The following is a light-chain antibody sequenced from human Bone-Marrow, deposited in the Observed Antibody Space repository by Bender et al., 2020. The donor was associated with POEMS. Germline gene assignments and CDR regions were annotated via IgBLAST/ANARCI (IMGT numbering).Light chain of an antibody. Sequence: QSVLTQPPSASGTPGQRVTISCSGSISNIGRNYVYWFRQLPGTAPKLLIYRNNQRPSGVPDRFSGSKSGTSASLAISGLRSEDEAVYFCVAWDASLNGWVFGGGTKLTVL. CDR1: ISNIGRNY. V-gene: IGLV1-47*01. J-gene: IGLJ3*02. CDR3: VAWDASLNGWV. CDR2: RNN.